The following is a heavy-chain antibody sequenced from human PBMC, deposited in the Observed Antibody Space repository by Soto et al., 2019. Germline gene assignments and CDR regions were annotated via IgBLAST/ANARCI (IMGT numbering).Heavy chain of an antibody. CDR3: DHRLGRYFSYP. J-gene: IGHJ5*02. CDR2: IYGSVDK. D-gene: IGHD2-21*01. V-gene: IGHV2-5*01. Sequence: QITLTESGPTLVKPTQTLTLTCTFSGFSLSTSGVGVGWIRQPPGKALEWLAVIYGSVDKRHSPSLKSRLTITKDPANNQVELTMTNLDPVDTATYYCDHRLGRYFSYPWGQGTMVTVSS. CDR1: GFSLSTSGVG.